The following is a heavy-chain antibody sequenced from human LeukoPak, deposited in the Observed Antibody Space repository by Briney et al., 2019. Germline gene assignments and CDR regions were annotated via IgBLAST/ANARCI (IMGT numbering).Heavy chain of an antibody. CDR2: ISSSSSYI. J-gene: IGHJ4*02. D-gene: IGHD5-24*01. V-gene: IGHV3-21*01. CDR1: GFTFSSYS. CDR3: ARAMGYTKGGFDY. Sequence: GGPLRLSCAASGFTFSSYSMNWVRQAPGKGLEWVSSISSSSSYIYYADSVKGRFTISRDNAKNSLYLQMNSLRAEDTAVYYCARAMGYTKGGFDYWGQGTLVTVSS.